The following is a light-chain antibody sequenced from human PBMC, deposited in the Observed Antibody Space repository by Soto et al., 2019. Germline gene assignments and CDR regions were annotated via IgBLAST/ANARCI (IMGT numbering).Light chain of an antibody. J-gene: IGLJ1*01. CDR1: SSDVGGYNY. Sequence: QSVLTQPRSVSGSPGQSVTISCTGTSSDVGGYNYVSWYQQHPGKAPKLMIYDVSRRPSGVPDRFSGSKSGNTASLTISGLQAEDEADYYCCSYAGGSTSYVFGTGTKVTVL. CDR2: DVS. CDR3: CSYAGGSTSYV. V-gene: IGLV2-11*01.